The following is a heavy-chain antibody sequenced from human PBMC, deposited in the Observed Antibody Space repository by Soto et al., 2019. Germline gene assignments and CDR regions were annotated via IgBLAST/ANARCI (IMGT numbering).Heavy chain of an antibody. V-gene: IGHV3-23*01. Sequence: VQLLDSGGGLVQPGGSPRLSCAASGFTFSSYAMGWVRQAPGKGLEWVSGISSTGGTADYADSVKGRFTISRDNSRNQMNLQMRSLRADDTAIYYCVKDRWNVAAAEVFDSWGQGTLVTVSS. D-gene: IGHD6-13*01. CDR1: GFTFSSYA. CDR2: ISSTGGTA. CDR3: VKDRWNVAAAEVFDS. J-gene: IGHJ4*02.